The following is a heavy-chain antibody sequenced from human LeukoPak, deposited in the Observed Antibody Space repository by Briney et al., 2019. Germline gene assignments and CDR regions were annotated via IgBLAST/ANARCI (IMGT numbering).Heavy chain of an antibody. V-gene: IGHV4-30-4*01. CDR3: ARIRATPRYFDY. CDR1: GGSISSGDYY. CDR2: IYYSGST. D-gene: IGHD5-12*01. Sequence: SETLSLTCTVSGGSISSGDYYWSWIRQPPGKGLEWIGYIYYSGSTYYNPSLKSRVTISVDTSKSQFSLRLSSVTAADTAVYYCARIRATPRYFDYWGQGTLVTVSS. J-gene: IGHJ4*02.